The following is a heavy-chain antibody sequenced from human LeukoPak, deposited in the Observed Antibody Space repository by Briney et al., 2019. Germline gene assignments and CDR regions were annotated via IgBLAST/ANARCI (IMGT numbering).Heavy chain of an antibody. CDR1: GGSISSYY. J-gene: IGHJ4*02. CDR2: IYYSGST. V-gene: IGHV4-59*01. D-gene: IGHD3-3*01. CDR3: ARAYYDSSYFDY. Sequence: SETLSLTCTVSGGSISSYYWSWIRQPPGKGLEWIGYIYYSGSTNYNPSLKSRVTISVDTSKNQFSLKLSSVTAADTAVYYCARAYYDSSYFDYWGQGTLVTVSS.